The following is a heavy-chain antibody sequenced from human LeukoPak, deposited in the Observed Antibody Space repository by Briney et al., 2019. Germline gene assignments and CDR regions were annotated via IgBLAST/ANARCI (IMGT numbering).Heavy chain of an antibody. CDR3: ARDVRRDGHNVIDY. CDR2: ISYDGSNK. Sequence: PGRSLRLSCAASGFTLSSYAMHWVSQAPGKGLEWVAVISYDGSNKYYADSVKGRFTISRDNSKNTLYLQMNSLRAEGTAVYYCARDVRRDGHNVIDYWGQGTLVTVAS. D-gene: IGHD5-24*01. J-gene: IGHJ4*01. CDR1: GFTLSSYA. V-gene: IGHV3-30-3*01.